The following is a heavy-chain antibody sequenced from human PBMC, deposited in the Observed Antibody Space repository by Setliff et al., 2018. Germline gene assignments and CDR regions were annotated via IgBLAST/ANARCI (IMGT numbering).Heavy chain of an antibody. CDR3: TTSPISSGWHSNFDYNMDV. D-gene: IGHD6-19*01. CDR1: GFTFSSYA. J-gene: IGHJ6*02. CDR2: IKRITDSGTT. V-gene: IGHV3-15*01. Sequence: PGGSLRLSCAASGFTFSSYAMSWVRQAPGKGLEWVGRIKRITDSGTTDHAAPVKGRFTVSRDDSIITLYLQMNSLKTEDTAVYYCTTSPISSGWHSNFDYNMDVWGQGTTVTVSS.